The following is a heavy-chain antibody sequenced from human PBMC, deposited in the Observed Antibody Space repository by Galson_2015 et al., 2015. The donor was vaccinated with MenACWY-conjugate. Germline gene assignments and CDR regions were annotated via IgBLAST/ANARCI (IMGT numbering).Heavy chain of an antibody. V-gene: IGHV3-74*01. CDR2: VNSDRSGT. J-gene: IGHJ6*03. CDR1: GFTFSSYW. D-gene: IGHD3-16*01. CDR3: ARSYVPGSDRKNYYMDV. Sequence: SLRLSCAASGFTFSSYWMHWVRQAPGKGLVWVSRVNSDRSGTGYADSVKGRFTISRDNAKNMLFLQMNSLKVEDTAVYYCARSYVPGSDRKNYYMDVWGRGTTVTVSS.